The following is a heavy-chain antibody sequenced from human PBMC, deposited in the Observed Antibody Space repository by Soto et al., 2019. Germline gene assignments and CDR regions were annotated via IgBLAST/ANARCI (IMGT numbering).Heavy chain of an antibody. V-gene: IGHV3-33*01. CDR3: ARERWQFVKDY. Sequence: GGSLTLYCAASGFTFCSYCMHWVRQAPGKGLEWVAVIWYDGSNKYYADSVKGRFTISRDNSKNTLYLQMNSLRAEDTAVYYCARERWQFVKDYWGQGTLVTDSS. CDR2: IWYDGSNK. CDR1: GFTFCSYC. D-gene: IGHD6-6*01. J-gene: IGHJ4*02.